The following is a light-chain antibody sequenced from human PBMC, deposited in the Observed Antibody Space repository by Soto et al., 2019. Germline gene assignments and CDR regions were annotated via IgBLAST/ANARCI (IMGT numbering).Light chain of an antibody. CDR2: GNS. Sequence: QSVLTQPPSVSGAPGQRVTISCTGSSSNIGAGYDVHWYQQLPGTAPKLLIYGNSNRPSGVPERFSGSNPGNTATLTISRIEAGDEADYYCQVWDSSSDHRVFGGGTKLTVL. CDR3: QVWDSSSDHRV. V-gene: IGLV1-40*01. J-gene: IGLJ3*02. CDR1: SSNIGAGYD.